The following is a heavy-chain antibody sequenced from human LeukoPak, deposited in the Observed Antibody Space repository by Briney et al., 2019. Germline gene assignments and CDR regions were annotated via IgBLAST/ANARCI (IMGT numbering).Heavy chain of an antibody. Sequence: SETLSLTCTVSGGSISSSSYYWGWIRQPPGKGLEWIGSIYYSGSTYYNPSLKSRVTISVDTSKNRFSLKLSSVTAADTAVYYCARPAAAGLQNYYYYMDVWGKGTTVTVSS. CDR3: ARPAAAGLQNYYYYMDV. V-gene: IGHV4-39*01. CDR1: GGSISSSSYY. CDR2: IYYSGST. J-gene: IGHJ6*03. D-gene: IGHD6-13*01.